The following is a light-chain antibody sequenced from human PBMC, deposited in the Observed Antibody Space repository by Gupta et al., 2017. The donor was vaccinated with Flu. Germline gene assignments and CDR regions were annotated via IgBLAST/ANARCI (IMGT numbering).Light chain of an antibody. CDR1: HSISIY. CDR3: LQSYGPPNT. J-gene: IGKJ5*01. V-gene: IGKV1-39*01. Sequence: DIQLTHSPSSLSASVGDRVTITCRSSHSISIYLNWYQQKPGKAPKLLIYAASSLQSGVPSRFSGSGSGTDFTLTINSLQPEDVATYYCLQSYGPPNTFGQGTRLEMK. CDR2: AAS.